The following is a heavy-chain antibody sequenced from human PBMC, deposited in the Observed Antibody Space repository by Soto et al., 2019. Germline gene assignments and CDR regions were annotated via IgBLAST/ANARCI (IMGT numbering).Heavy chain of an antibody. Sequence: QVQLVESGGGVVQPGRSLRLSCAASGFIFSSYGMHWVRQAPGKGLEWVAVISYEGSHTYYADSVKGRFTITRDNSKNPLNLQMNSLRPEDTAVYYCAKEVHCGGGSCSWSEGFEYWGQGTLLTVSS. J-gene: IGHJ4*02. D-gene: IGHD2-15*01. CDR2: ISYEGSHT. CDR3: AKEVHCGGGSCSWSEGFEY. CDR1: GFIFSSYG. V-gene: IGHV3-30*18.